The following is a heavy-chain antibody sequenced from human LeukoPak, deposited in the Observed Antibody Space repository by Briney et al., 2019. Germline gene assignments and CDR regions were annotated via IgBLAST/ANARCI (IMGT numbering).Heavy chain of an antibody. V-gene: IGHV1-2*02. J-gene: IGHJ6*03. Sequence: ASVKVSCKASGYTFTSYYMHWVRQAPGQGLEWMGWINPNSGGTNYAQKFQGRVTMTRDTSISTAYMELSRLRSDDTAVYYCARVRLGYSSSWYYMDVWGKGTTVTVSS. CDR3: ARVRLGYSSSWYYMDV. CDR2: INPNSGGT. D-gene: IGHD6-13*01. CDR1: GYTFTSYY.